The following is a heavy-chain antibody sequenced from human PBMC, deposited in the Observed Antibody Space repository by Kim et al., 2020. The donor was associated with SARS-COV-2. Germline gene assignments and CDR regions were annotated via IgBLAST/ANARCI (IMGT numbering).Heavy chain of an antibody. Sequence: GGSLRLSCAASGFIVSDYWMHWVRQAPGEGLVWVSRINPDGSLTTYADSVKGRFTISRDYAKNTLYLEMNSLRAEDTAVYYCVKSLGATDSWGQGTLVTVSS. D-gene: IGHD1-26*01. CDR3: VKSLGATDS. CDR2: INPDGSLT. V-gene: IGHV3-74*01. CDR1: GFIVSDYW. J-gene: IGHJ5*02.